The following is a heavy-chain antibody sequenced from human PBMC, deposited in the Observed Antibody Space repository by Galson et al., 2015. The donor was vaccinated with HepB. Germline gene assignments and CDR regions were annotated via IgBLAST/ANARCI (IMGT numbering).Heavy chain of an antibody. CDR2: IYYSGST. CDR3: ARERVEKRSRTNPVNWFDP. D-gene: IGHD1-14*01. CDR1: GGSISSYY. J-gene: IGHJ5*02. Sequence: SETLSLTCTVSGGSISSYYWSWIRQPPGKGLEWIGYIYYSGSTNYNPSLKSRVTISVDTSKNQFSLKLSSVTAADTAVYYCARERVEKRSRTNPVNWFDPWGQGTLVTVSS. V-gene: IGHV4-59*01.